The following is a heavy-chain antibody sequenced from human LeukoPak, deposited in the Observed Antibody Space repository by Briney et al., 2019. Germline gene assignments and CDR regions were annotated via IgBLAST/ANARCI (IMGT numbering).Heavy chain of an antibody. CDR3: ATSRFLWFGELLSEGVDY. CDR1: GFTLSSYA. V-gene: IGHV3-23*01. CDR2: ISGSGGST. D-gene: IGHD3-10*01. J-gene: IGHJ4*02. Sequence: GGSLRLSCAASGFTLSSYAMSWVRQAPGKGLEWVSAISGSGGSTYYADSVKGRFTISRDNSKNTLYVQMNSLRAEDTAVYYWATSRFLWFGELLSEGVDYWGQGTLVTVSS.